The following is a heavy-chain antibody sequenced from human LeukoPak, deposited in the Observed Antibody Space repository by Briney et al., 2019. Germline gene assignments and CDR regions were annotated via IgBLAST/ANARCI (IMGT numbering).Heavy chain of an antibody. J-gene: IGHJ4*02. V-gene: IGHV3-30-3*01. CDR2: TSHNEYNK. D-gene: IGHD6-19*01. CDR1: GFTFSNYA. Sequence: GRSLRLSCAASGFTFSNYAMHWVRQAPGKGLEWVAATSHNEYNKYYADSVNGRFTISRDNSKNTLYLEVNSLRADDTAVYYCARGPGLAMGKGYFDYCGQGTLVTVSP. CDR3: ARGPGLAMGKGYFDY.